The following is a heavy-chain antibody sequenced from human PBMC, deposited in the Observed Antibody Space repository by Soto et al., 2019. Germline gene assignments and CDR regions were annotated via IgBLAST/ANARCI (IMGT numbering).Heavy chain of an antibody. CDR1: GFTFSSYA. Sequence: PVGSLRLSCAASGFTFSSYAMHWVRQAPGKGLEWVAVISYDGSNKYYADSVKGRFTISRDNSKNTLYLQMNSLRAEDTAVYYCAREHYYDSSGYWNPFDIWGQGTMVTVSS. CDR2: ISYDGSNK. J-gene: IGHJ3*02. V-gene: IGHV3-30-3*01. CDR3: AREHYYDSSGYWNPFDI. D-gene: IGHD3-22*01.